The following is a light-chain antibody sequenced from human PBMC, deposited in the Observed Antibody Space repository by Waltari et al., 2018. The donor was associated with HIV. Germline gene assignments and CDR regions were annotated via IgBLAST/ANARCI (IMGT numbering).Light chain of an antibody. CDR3: QHRSSWPSLT. CDR2: WSS. CDR1: HSLLYSSNNKDC. Sequence: DIVMTQSPDSLSVSLGERATINCKSSHSLLYSSNNKDCLAWYQQKPGQPPEMITYWSSTRASGIPDRFSASGSGTDFTLSISSLEPEDFAVYYCQHRSSWPSLTFGGGTKVEIK. V-gene: IGKV4-1*01. J-gene: IGKJ4*01.